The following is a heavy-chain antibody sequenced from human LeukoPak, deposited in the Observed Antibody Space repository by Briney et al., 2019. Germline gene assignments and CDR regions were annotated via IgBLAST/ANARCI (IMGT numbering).Heavy chain of an antibody. CDR2: IYHSGST. J-gene: IGHJ3*02. CDR3: ASAVGASGWPDAFDI. CDR1: GGSISSSNW. V-gene: IGHV4-4*02. Sequence: PSGTLSLTCAVSGGSISSSNWWSWVRRPPGKGLEWIGEIYHSGSTNYNPSLKSRVTISVDKSKNQFSLKLSSVTAADTAVYYCASAVGASGWPDAFDIWGQGTMVTVSS. D-gene: IGHD6-19*01.